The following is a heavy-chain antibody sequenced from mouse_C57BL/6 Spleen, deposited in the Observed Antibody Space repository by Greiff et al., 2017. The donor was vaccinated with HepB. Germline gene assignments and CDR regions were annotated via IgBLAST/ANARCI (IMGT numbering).Heavy chain of an antibody. CDR3: TRWLLLFAY. J-gene: IGHJ3*01. V-gene: IGHV14-4*01. CDR1: GFNIKDDY. CDR2: IDPENRDT. Sequence: EVQLQQSGAELVRPGASVKLSCTASGFNIKDDYMHWVKQRPEQGLEWIGWIDPENRDTEYASKFQGKATITADTSSNTAYLQLSSLTSEDTAVYYCTRWLLLFAYWGQGTLVTVSA. D-gene: IGHD2-3*01.